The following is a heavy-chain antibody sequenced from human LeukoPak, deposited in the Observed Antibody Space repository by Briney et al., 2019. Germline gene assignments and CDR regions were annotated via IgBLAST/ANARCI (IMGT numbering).Heavy chain of an antibody. D-gene: IGHD6-13*01. Sequence: GGSLRLSCAASGFTFSSYAMHWVRQAPGKGLEWVAVISYDGSNKYYADSVKGRFTISRDNSKNTLYLQMNSLRAEDTAVYYCAKDVGIAAAAEALSWGQGTLVTVSS. V-gene: IGHV3-30-3*01. CDR1: GFTFSSYA. J-gene: IGHJ5*02. CDR3: AKDVGIAAAAEALS. CDR2: ISYDGSNK.